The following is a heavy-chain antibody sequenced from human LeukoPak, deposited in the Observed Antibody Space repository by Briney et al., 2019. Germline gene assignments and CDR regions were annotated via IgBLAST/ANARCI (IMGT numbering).Heavy chain of an antibody. CDR2: MNPNSGNT. CDR3: ARDDGVFGVSHFDY. Sequence: ASVNVSCKASGYTFTSYDINWVRQATGQGLEWMGWMNPNSGNTGYAQKFQGRVTITRNTSISTAYMELSSLRSEDTAVYYCARDDGVFGVSHFDYWGQGTLVTVSS. CDR1: GYTFTSYD. D-gene: IGHD3-3*01. V-gene: IGHV1-8*03. J-gene: IGHJ4*02.